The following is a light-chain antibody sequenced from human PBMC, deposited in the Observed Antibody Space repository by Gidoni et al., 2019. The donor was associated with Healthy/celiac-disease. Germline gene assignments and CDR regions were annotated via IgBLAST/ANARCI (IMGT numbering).Light chain of an antibody. J-gene: IGKJ4*02. CDR3: QQYNNWPLT. CDR1: QSVSSY. V-gene: IGKV3-15*01. Sequence: EIVMTQFPATLSVSPGERATLSCRASQSVSSYLAWYQQKPGQAPKLLIYGASTRATGIPARFSGSGSGTEFTLTISSLQSEDFAVYYCQQYNNWPLTFGEGTKVEIK. CDR2: GAS.